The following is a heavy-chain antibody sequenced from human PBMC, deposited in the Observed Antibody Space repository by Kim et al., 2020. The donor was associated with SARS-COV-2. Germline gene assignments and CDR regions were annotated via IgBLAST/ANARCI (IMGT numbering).Heavy chain of an antibody. Sequence: GGSLRLSCAVSGFTFSSYGMHWVRQAPGKGLEWVAVISYDGSNQYYADSVKGRFTITGDSSKHTLYLQMNSLRPEDTAVYYCAKGQQLADFDYWGQGSLVTVSS. V-gene: IGHV3-30*18. CDR2: ISYDGSNQ. D-gene: IGHD6-13*01. J-gene: IGHJ4*02. CDR3: AKGQQLADFDY. CDR1: GFTFSSYG.